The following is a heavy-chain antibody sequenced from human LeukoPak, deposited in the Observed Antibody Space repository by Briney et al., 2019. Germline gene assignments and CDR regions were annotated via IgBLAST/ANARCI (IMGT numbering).Heavy chain of an antibody. CDR3: AKDSLTGSGHYYLDC. CDR1: GFTFSSYG. V-gene: IGHV3-30*02. D-gene: IGHD3-9*01. Sequence: GGALRLSCATSGFTFSSYGMYWVRQAPGKGLEWLAFIRYDGINKYYADSVEGRFTISRDNSKNTLYLQVNSLRPEDTAVYYCAKDSLTGSGHYYLDCWGQGTLVTVSS. J-gene: IGHJ4*02. CDR2: IRYDGINK.